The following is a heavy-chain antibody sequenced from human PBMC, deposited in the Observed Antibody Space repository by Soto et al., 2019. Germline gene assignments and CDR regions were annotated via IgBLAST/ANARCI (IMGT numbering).Heavy chain of an antibody. Sequence: ASVKVSCKASGYTFTSYAMHWVRQAPGQRLEWMGWINAGNGNTKYSQKFQGRVTITRDTSASTAYMELSSLRSEDTAVYYCARVIVDTAMDPWGQGTLVIVSS. CDR1: GYTFTSYA. J-gene: IGHJ5*02. D-gene: IGHD5-18*01. CDR3: ARVIVDTAMDP. V-gene: IGHV1-3*01. CDR2: INAGNGNT.